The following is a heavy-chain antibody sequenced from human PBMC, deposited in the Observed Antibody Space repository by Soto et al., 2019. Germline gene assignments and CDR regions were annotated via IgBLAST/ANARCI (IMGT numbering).Heavy chain of an antibody. D-gene: IGHD6-19*01. J-gene: IGHJ4*02. Sequence: GESLKISCKGSGYSFTSYWIGWVRQMPGKGLEWMGIIYPGDSDTRYSPSFQGQVTISADKSISTAYLQWSSLKASDTAMYHCARHLGPIAVAANFDYWGQGTLVTVS. CDR3: ARHLGPIAVAANFDY. CDR1: GYSFTSYW. CDR2: IYPGDSDT. V-gene: IGHV5-51*01.